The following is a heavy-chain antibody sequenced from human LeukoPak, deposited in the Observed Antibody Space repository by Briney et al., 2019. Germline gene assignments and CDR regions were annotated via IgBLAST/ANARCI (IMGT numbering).Heavy chain of an antibody. J-gene: IGHJ4*02. CDR1: GYTFTSYG. D-gene: IGHD3-22*01. V-gene: IGHV1-18*01. CDR2: ISAYNGNT. Sequence: GASVKVSCKASGYTFTSYGISWVRQAPGQGLERMGWISAYNGNTNYAQKLQGRVTMTTDTSTSTAYMELRSLRSDDTAVYYCARYYYDSSGYQGGPDYWGQGTLVTVSS. CDR3: ARYYYDSSGYQGGPDY.